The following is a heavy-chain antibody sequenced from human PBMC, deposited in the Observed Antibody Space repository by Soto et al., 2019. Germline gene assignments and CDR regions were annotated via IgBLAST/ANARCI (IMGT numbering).Heavy chain of an antibody. CDR3: ARGKRDVLRFLEWAKTGPPLDY. Sequence: PSETLSLTCTVSGGSISSYYWSWIRQPPGKGLEWIGYIYYSGSTNYNPSLKSRVTISVDTSKNQFSLKLSSVTAADTAVYYCARGKRDVLRFLEWAKTGPPLDYWGQGTLVTVSS. D-gene: IGHD3-3*01. CDR1: GGSISSYY. J-gene: IGHJ4*02. CDR2: IYYSGST. V-gene: IGHV4-59*12.